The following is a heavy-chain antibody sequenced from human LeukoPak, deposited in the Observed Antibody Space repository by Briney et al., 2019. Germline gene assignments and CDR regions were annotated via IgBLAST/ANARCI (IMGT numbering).Heavy chain of an antibody. D-gene: IGHD2-8*01. J-gene: IGHJ3*02. CDR1: GFTFSSHA. CDR2: ISASGGTT. Sequence: QPGGSLRLSCAASGFTFSSHAMSWVRQAPGKGLEWVSAISASGGTTYNSDSVMGRFTISRDNSKSILYLQMNSLRAEDTAVYYCAKDPFPSLNYANNGMIWGQGTMVTVSS. CDR3: AKDPFPSLNYANNGMI. V-gene: IGHV3-23*01.